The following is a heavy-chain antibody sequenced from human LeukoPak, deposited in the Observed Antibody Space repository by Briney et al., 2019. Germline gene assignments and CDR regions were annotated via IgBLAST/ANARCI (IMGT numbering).Heavy chain of an antibody. CDR2: INPSGGST. CDR1: GYTFTSYY. V-gene: IGHV1-46*01. Sequence: ASVKVSCKASGYTFTSYYMHWVRQAPGQGLEWMGIINPSGGSTSYAQKFQGRVTMTTDTSTSTAYMELRSLRSDDTAVYYCARDSYYYGSGSLNWFDPWGQGTLVTVSS. CDR3: ARDSYYYGSGSLNWFDP. D-gene: IGHD3-10*01. J-gene: IGHJ5*02.